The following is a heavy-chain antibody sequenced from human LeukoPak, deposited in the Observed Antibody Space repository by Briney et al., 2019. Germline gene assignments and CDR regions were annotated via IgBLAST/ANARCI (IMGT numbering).Heavy chain of an antibody. V-gene: IGHV3-23*01. CDR2: ISGSGGRP. CDR1: GFTFSSCA. D-gene: IGHD2-2*01. Sequence: GGSLRLSCAASGFTFSSCAMSWVRQAPGKGLEWVSAISGSGGRPYYADSVKGRFTISRDNSKNTLYLQMNSLRAEDTAVYYCAGHQDPGYCNSASCHESYFAYGGQEPLVPVSS. J-gene: IGHJ4*02. CDR3: AGHQDPGYCNSASCHESYFAY.